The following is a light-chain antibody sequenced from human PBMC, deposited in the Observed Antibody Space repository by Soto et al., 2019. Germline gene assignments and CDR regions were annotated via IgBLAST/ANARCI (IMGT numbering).Light chain of an antibody. CDR1: QSISFW. CDR3: QQYNSFAPYS. V-gene: IGKV1-5*01. Sequence: DIQMTQSPSTLSASVGDRVTITCRSSQSISFWLAWYQQKPGKAPKLLIYDASTLYSGVPSGFSGSRSGTEFTLTISSLQPDDFGSYYCQQYNSFAPYSFGQGTKLEI. J-gene: IGKJ2*03. CDR2: DAS.